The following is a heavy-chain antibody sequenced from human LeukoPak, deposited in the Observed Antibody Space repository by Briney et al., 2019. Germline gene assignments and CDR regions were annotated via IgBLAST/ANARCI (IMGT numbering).Heavy chain of an antibody. CDR1: GFTFSSHW. V-gene: IGHV3-7*05. D-gene: IGHD1-26*01. CDR3: ARVWWDSSYWYFDH. CDR2: IKQDGSEK. Sequence: GGSLRLSCTVGGFTFSSHWMSWVRQAPGKGLEWVANIKQDGSEKYYVDSVKGRFTISRDNAKNSLYLQVSSLRAEDTAVYYCARVWWDSSYWYFDHWGRGTLVTVSS. J-gene: IGHJ2*01.